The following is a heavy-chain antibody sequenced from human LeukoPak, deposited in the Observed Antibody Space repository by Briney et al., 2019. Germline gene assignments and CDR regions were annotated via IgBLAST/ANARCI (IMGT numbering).Heavy chain of an antibody. CDR3: AKVPRDY. Sequence: GGSLRLSCAASGFTFSSYTMNWVRQPPGKGLEWVSNIGTSSTTIYYADSVKGRFTISRDNARNTLYLQMNSLRAEDTAVYYCAKVPRDYWGQGTLVTVSS. J-gene: IGHJ4*02. CDR1: GFTFSSYT. V-gene: IGHV3-48*04. CDR2: IGTSSTTI.